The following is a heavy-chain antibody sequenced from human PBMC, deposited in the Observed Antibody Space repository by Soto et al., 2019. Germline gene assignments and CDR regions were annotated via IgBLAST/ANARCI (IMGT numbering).Heavy chain of an antibody. CDR1: GYIFVNYG. D-gene: IGHD3-16*01. Sequence: QVQLVQPGDEVKKPGASVKVSCKASGYIFVNYGIAWVRQAPGQGLEWMGWISPYTGNTHSASKVQGRLTMTTDTSTSTAYMDLGRLTSDDTAVYYCVMVDNYVTPTPQDVWGQGTTVTVSS. CDR3: VMVDNYVTPTPQDV. V-gene: IGHV1-18*01. J-gene: IGHJ6*02. CDR2: ISPYTGNT.